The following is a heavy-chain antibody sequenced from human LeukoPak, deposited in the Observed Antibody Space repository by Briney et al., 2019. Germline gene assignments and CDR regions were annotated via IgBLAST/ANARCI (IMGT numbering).Heavy chain of an antibody. CDR1: SGSISTSNYY. J-gene: IGHJ4*02. D-gene: IGHD5-24*01. CDR2: IFYSGST. V-gene: IGHV4-39*01. Sequence: SETLSLTCTVSSGSISTSNYYWGWVRQPPGKALEWIGNIFYSGSTYYSPSLKSRVTLSIDTSKNQFSLKLSSVTAADTAVYYCARQRRGDGYNYDFDYWGQGTLVTVSS. CDR3: ARQRRGDGYNYDFDY.